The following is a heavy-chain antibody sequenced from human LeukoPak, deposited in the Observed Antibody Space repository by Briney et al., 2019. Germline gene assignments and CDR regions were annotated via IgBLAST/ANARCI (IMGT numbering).Heavy chain of an antibody. Sequence: PGGSLRLSCAASGFTFSGYSMNWVRQAPGKGLEWVSYISRSSTTIYYADSVKGRFTISRDNAKNSVYLQMNSLRAEDTALYYCARDPFSSSSFDYWGQGTLVTVSS. J-gene: IGHJ4*02. CDR2: ISRSSTTI. V-gene: IGHV3-48*01. CDR1: GFTFSGYS. D-gene: IGHD6-13*01. CDR3: ARDPFSSSSFDY.